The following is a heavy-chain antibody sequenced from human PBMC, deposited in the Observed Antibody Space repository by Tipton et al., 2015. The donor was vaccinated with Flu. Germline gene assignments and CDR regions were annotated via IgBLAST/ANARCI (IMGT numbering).Heavy chain of an antibody. CDR1: TFSVSGIVY. CDR2: FYPSGTS. D-gene: IGHD3-22*01. CDR3: ARAQHYDSNAYYYYYMDV. J-gene: IGHJ6*03. Sequence: TLSLTCSVSTFSVSGIVYWGWIRQSPGKGLEWLGSFYPSGTSYYNPSVKSRVTISVDMSKNPFSLKLSSVTAADTAVYYCARAQHYDSNAYYYYYMDVWDKGATVTVSS. V-gene: IGHV4-38-2*02.